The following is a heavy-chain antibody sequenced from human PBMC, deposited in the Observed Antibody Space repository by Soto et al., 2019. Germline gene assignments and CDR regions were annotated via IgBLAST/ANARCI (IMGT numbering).Heavy chain of an antibody. CDR3: AKDVHYDIVTGIAYFHH. CDR2: ISGTGRVT. Sequence: EVQLLESGGGLVQPGGSLKLSCAASEFTFSSYAMSWVRQAPGKGLEWVSGISGTGRVTNYAESVKGRFTISRDNPKNTLYLQMNSLRAEDTAVYYCAKDVHYDIVTGIAYFHHWGQCTLVTVSS. V-gene: IGHV3-23*01. D-gene: IGHD3-9*01. CDR1: EFTFSSYA. J-gene: IGHJ1*01.